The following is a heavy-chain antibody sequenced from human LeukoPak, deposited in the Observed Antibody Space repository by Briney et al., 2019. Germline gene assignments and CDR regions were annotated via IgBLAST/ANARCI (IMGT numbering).Heavy chain of an antibody. CDR2: ISAYNGNT. Sequence: ASVTVSYKASGYTFTSYGISWVRQAPGQGLEWMGWISAYNGNTNYAQKLQGRVTMTTDTSTSTAYMELRSLRSDDTAVYYGARDHLLLWFGELSSHFDYWGQGTLVTVSS. V-gene: IGHV1-18*01. D-gene: IGHD3-10*01. J-gene: IGHJ4*02. CDR3: ARDHLLLWFGELSSHFDY. CDR1: GYTFTSYG.